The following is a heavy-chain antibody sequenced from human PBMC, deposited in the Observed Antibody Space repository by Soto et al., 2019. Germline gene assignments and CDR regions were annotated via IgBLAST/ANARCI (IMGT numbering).Heavy chain of an antibody. CDR3: ARDLPYCSSTSCYFVYYYGMDV. CDR1: GGIFSSYA. CDR2: IIPISDTT. V-gene: IGHV1-69*06. J-gene: IGHJ6*02. Sequence: SVKVSCKAFGGIFSSYAFSWVRQAPGEGLEWMGGIIPISDTTKYAQRFQDRVTITADKSTSTVYMELSSLRSEDTATYYCARDLPYCSSTSCYFVYYYGMDVWGQGT. D-gene: IGHD2-2*01.